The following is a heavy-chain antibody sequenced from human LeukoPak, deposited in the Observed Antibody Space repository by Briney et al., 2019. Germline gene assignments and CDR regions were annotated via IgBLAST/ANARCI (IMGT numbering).Heavy chain of an antibody. D-gene: IGHD2-21*01. J-gene: IGHJ4*02. V-gene: IGHV1-69*04. CDR1: GGTFSSYA. CDR2: IIPILGIA. CDR3: AREHSRIVVVIANTALDY. Sequence: SAKVSCKASGGTFSSYAISWVRQAPGQGLEWMGRIIPILGIANYAQKFQGRVTITADKSTSTAYMELSSLRSEDTAVYYCAREHSRIVVVIANTALDYWGQGTLVTVSS.